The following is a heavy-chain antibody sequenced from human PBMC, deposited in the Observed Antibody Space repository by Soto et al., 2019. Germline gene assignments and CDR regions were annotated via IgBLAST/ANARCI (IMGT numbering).Heavy chain of an antibody. CDR2: IYYSGST. Sequence: SSETLSLTCTVSGGSVSSGSYYWSWIRQPPGKGLEWIGYIYYSGSTNYNPSLKSRVTISVDTSKNQFSLKLSSVTAADTAVYYCAARAIGYCSGGSCYPFGFWGQGTLVTVSS. D-gene: IGHD2-15*01. J-gene: IGHJ4*02. V-gene: IGHV4-61*01. CDR3: AARAIGYCSGGSCYPFGF. CDR1: GGSVSSGSYY.